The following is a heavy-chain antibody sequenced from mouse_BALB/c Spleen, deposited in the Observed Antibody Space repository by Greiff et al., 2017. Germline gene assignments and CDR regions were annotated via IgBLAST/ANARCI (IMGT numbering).Heavy chain of an antibody. CDR1: GFTFSSFG. V-gene: IGHV5-17*02. CDR3: AKPQIYYRGTTEAWFAY. CDR2: ISSGSSTI. J-gene: IGHJ3*01. D-gene: IGHD2-14*01. Sequence: EVQLVESGGGLVQPGGSRKLSCAASGFTFSSFGMHWVRQAPEKGLEWVAYISSGSSTIYYADTVKGRFTISRDNPKNTLFLQMTSLRSEDTAMYYCAKPQIYYRGTTEAWFAYWGQGTLVTVSA.